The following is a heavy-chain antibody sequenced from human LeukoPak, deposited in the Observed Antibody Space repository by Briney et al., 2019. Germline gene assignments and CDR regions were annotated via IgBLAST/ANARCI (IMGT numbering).Heavy chain of an antibody. CDR1: GGSISSSSYY. J-gene: IGHJ6*02. Sequence: SETLSLTCTVPGGSISSSSYYWGWIRQPPGKGLEWIGSIYYSGSTYYNPSLKSRVTISVDTSKNQFSLKLSSVTAADTAVYYCARDSGVVSYYYYGMDVWGQGTTVTVSS. CDR2: IYYSGST. D-gene: IGHD2-15*01. CDR3: ARDSGVVSYYYYGMDV. V-gene: IGHV4-39*07.